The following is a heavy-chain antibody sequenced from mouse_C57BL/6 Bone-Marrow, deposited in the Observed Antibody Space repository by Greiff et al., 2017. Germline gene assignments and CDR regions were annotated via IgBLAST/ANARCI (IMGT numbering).Heavy chain of an antibody. CDR2: IDPSDGYT. Sequence: QVQLQQPGAELVMPGASVKLSCKASGYTFTSYWMHWVKQRPGQGLEWIGEIDPSDGYTNYNQKFKGKSTLTVDKSSSTAYMELSSLTSADSAVXDVSRDTTVAPYYAMDYWGQGTSVTVSS. CDR3: SRDTTVAPYYAMDY. V-gene: IGHV1-69*01. J-gene: IGHJ4*01. D-gene: IGHD1-1*01. CDR1: GYTFTSYW.